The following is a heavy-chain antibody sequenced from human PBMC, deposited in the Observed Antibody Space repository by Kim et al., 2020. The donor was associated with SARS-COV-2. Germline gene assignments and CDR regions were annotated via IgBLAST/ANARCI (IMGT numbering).Heavy chain of an antibody. Sequence: YTPSFQGHVTISADKSISTAYLQWSSLKASDTAMYYCAREGVGWGYILGYWGQGTLVTVSS. J-gene: IGHJ4*02. V-gene: IGHV5-10-1*01. D-gene: IGHD5-18*01. CDR3: AREGVGWGYILGY.